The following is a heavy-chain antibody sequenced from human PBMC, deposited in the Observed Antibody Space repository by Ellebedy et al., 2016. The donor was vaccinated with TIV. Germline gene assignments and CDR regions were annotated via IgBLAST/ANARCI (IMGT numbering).Heavy chain of an antibody. J-gene: IGHJ4*02. D-gene: IGHD1-26*01. Sequence: GESLKISCAASGFTFSSYTMNWVRQAPGKGLEWVSSFSRGSDNILYGDSVKGRFTVSRDNAKNSLYLQMNNLRVEDTAVYYCGRDGFVGFLDSWGPGTLITVPS. CDR2: FSRGSDNI. CDR1: GFTFSSYT. V-gene: IGHV3-21*01. CDR3: GRDGFVGFLDS.